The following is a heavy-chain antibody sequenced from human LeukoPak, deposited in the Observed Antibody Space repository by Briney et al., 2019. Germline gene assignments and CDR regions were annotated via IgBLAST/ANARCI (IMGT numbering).Heavy chain of an antibody. CDR3: VREGNELLSKDFDS. CDR2: INPNSGGT. CDR1: GYTFTGYY. Sequence: GASVKVSCKASGYTFTGYYMHWVRQAPGQGLEWMGWINPNSGGTNYAQKFQGRVTMTTDTSISAAYMELSSLISDDTAMYYCVREGNELLSKDFDSWGKGTTVTVSS. D-gene: IGHD3-9*01. V-gene: IGHV1-2*02. J-gene: IGHJ6*04.